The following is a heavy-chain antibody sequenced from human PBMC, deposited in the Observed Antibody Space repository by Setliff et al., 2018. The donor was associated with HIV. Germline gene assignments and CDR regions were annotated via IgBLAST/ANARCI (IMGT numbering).Heavy chain of an antibody. V-gene: IGHV1-69*13. Sequence: SVKVSCKASGGTFSSYAINWVRQAPGQGLEWMGGIIPIFNTPKYAQKFQGRVTITADESTSTAYMELNGLRSDDTAVYYCARDNYDSRGYFFGHWGQGTLVTVSS. CDR1: GGTFSSYA. CDR3: ARDNYDSRGYFFGH. CDR2: IIPIFNTP. D-gene: IGHD3-22*01. J-gene: IGHJ4*02.